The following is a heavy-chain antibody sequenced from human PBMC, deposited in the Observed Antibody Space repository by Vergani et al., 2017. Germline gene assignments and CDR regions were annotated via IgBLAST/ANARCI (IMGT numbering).Heavy chain of an antibody. CDR2: IYYSGST. V-gene: IGHV4-61*10. J-gene: IGHJ3*02. Sequence: QVQLQESGPGLVKPSETLSLTCTVSGGSVSSGSYYWSWIRQPAGKGLEWIGYIYYSGSTNYNPSLKSRVTISLDTSKNQFSLKLSSVTAADTAVYYCARGGIIFDIWGQGTMVTVSS. CDR1: GGSVSSGSYY. CDR3: ARGGIIFDI. D-gene: IGHD3-16*01.